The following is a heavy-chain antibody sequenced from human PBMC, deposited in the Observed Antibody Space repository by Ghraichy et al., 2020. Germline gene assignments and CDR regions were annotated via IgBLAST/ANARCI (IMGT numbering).Heavy chain of an antibody. CDR1: GFTFSDSA. J-gene: IGHJ2*01. D-gene: IGHD4-23*01. CDR2: IRSKANSYAT. Sequence: GGSLRLSCAASGFTFSDSAMHWVRQASGKGLEWVGRIRSKANSYATTYAASVKGRFTISRDDSKNTAYLQMNSLKTEDTAVYYCTRHVSDYGGNSGGVWYFDLWGRGTLVTVSS. V-gene: IGHV3-73*01. CDR3: TRHVSDYGGNSGGVWYFDL.